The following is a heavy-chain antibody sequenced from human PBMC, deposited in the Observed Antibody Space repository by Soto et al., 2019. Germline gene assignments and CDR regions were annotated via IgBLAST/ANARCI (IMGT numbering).Heavy chain of an antibody. CDR1: GGTFSSYA. Sequence: QVQLVQSGAEVKKPGSSVKVSCRASGGTFSSYAVSWVRQAPGQGLEWMGVIIPLLNTPKYVEKFQGRVTLTADASATTAYLELSSLTSEDTAVYYCARESSSPNYYYDGMDVWGQGTTVTVSS. CDR2: IIPLLNTP. D-gene: IGHD6-6*01. V-gene: IGHV1-69*01. J-gene: IGHJ6*02. CDR3: ARESSSPNYYYDGMDV.